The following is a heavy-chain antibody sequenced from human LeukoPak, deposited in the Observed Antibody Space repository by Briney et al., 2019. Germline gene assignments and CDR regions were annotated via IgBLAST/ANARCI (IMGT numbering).Heavy chain of an antibody. Sequence: PGGSLRLSCAASGFTFSSYWMSWVRQAPGKGLEWVANIKQDGSEKYYVDSVKGRFTISRDNAKNSLYLQMNSLRAEDTAVYYCARESRSWWSLNYYYYYMDVWGKRATVTVSS. CDR3: ARESRSWWSLNYYYYYMDV. CDR2: IKQDGSEK. CDR1: GFTFSSYW. V-gene: IGHV3-7*01. D-gene: IGHD6-13*01. J-gene: IGHJ6*03.